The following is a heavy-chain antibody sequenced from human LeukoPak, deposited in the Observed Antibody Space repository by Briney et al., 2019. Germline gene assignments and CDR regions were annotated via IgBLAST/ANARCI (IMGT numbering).Heavy chain of an antibody. CDR2: IYSGGST. CDR3: ARDRDGVYYFDY. D-gene: IGHD4-17*01. J-gene: IGHJ4*02. CDR1: GFTFSSDT. V-gene: IGHV3-66*01. Sequence: PGGSLRLSCAASGFTFSSDTVSWVRQAPGKGLEWVSVIYSGGSTYYADSVKGRFTISRDNSKNTLYLQMNSLRAEDTAVYYCARDRDGVYYFDYWGQGTLVTFSS.